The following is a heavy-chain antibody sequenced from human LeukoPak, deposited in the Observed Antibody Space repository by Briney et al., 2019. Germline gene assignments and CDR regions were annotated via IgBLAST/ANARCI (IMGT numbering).Heavy chain of an antibody. CDR2: IRNKANSHTT. CDR1: GFTFSDRY. D-gene: IGHD2-2*01. Sequence: GGSLRLSCAVSGFTFSDRYMDWVRQAPGKGLEWVGRIRNKANSHTTEYAASVKGRFTVSRDDSENSLYLQMNSLRAGDTAVYYCARDEGDYASPPDYWGQGTLVTVSS. V-gene: IGHV3-72*01. J-gene: IGHJ4*02. CDR3: ARDEGDYASPPDY.